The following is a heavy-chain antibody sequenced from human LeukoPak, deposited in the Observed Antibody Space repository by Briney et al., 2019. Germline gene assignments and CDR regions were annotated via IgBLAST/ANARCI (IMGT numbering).Heavy chain of an antibody. CDR2: INPNSGGT. V-gene: IGHV1-2*02. Sequence: ASVRVSCKASGYTFTGYYMHWVRQAPGQGLEWMGWINPNSGGTNYAQKFQGRVTMTRDTSISTAYMELSRLGSDDTAVYYCARRDGDYVRGNWFDPWGQGTLVTVSP. CDR3: ARRDGDYVRGNWFDP. D-gene: IGHD4-17*01. J-gene: IGHJ5*02. CDR1: GYTFTGYY.